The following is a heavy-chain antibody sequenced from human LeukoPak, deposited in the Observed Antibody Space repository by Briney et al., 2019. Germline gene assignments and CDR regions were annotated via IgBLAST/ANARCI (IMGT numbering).Heavy chain of an antibody. D-gene: IGHD6-19*01. CDR2: IYSGGST. CDR1: GFTFSSYW. CDR3: ATASRYSSGWSSFDY. J-gene: IGHJ4*02. V-gene: IGHV3-53*01. Sequence: QPGGSLRLSCAASGFTFSSYWMSWVRQAPGKGLEWVSVIYSGGSTYYADSVKGRFTISRDNSKNTMYLQMNSLRAEDTAVYYCATASRYSSGWSSFDYWGQGTLVTVSS.